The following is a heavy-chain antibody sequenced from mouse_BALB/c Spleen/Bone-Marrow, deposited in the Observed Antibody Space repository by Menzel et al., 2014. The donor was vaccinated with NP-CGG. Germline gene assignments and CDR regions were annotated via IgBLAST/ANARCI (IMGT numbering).Heavy chain of an antibody. D-gene: IGHD2-3*01. CDR3: TRDGVGGAMDY. CDR2: IHPNSGNT. CDR1: GYTFTSTW. Sequence: QVQLKQSGSVLVRPGDSVKLPCKASGYTFTSTWIHWAKQRPGQGLEWIGEIHPNSGNTKYNEKLKGKATLTADTSSSTAYVDLSSLTSEDSAVYYCTRDGVGGAMDYWGQGTSVTVSS. J-gene: IGHJ4*01. V-gene: IGHV1S130*01.